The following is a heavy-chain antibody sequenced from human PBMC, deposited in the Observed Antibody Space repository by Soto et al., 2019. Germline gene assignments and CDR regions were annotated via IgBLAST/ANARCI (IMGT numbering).Heavy chain of an antibody. CDR2: ISGSGGST. D-gene: IGHD5-18*01. CDR1: GFTFSSYA. J-gene: IGHJ4*02. CDR3: AKAVVVPAMVTDFAY. V-gene: IGHV3-23*01. Sequence: GGSLRLSCAASGFTFSSYAMSWVRQAPGKGLEWVPAISGSGGSTYYADSVKGRFTISRDNSKNTLYLQMNSLRAEDTAVYYWAKAVVVPAMVTDFAYWGQGTLVTVSS.